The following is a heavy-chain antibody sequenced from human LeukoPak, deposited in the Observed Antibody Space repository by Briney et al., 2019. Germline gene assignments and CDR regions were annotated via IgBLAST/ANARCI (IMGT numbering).Heavy chain of an antibody. Sequence: PGGSLRLSCAASGFTFRNYDMHWVRQAPGQGLEWVAVMSNDGTNEYYGDSVKGRFTISRDISRNTLHLQMNSLRPDDTAVYYCAKSIRVIGTTALDYWGPGTLVTVSS. CDR1: GFTFRNYD. J-gene: IGHJ4*02. CDR2: MSNDGTNE. CDR3: AKSIRVIGTTALDY. V-gene: IGHV3-30*18. D-gene: IGHD1-20*01.